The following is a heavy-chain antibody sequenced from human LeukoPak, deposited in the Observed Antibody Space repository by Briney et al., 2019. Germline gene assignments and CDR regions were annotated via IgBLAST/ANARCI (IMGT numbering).Heavy chain of an antibody. CDR3: ARDIDLDIVGGVAATALDY. CDR1: GFTFTSYS. J-gene: IGHJ4*02. Sequence: PGGSLRLSCAASGFTFTSYSMNWVRQAPGKGLEWVSSIITGSSYIYYTDSVKGRFTISRDNAKNSLYLQMNRLRAEDTAVYYCARDIDLDIVGGVAATALDYWGQGNLVTVSS. V-gene: IGHV3-21*01. CDR2: IITGSSYI. D-gene: IGHD2-15*01.